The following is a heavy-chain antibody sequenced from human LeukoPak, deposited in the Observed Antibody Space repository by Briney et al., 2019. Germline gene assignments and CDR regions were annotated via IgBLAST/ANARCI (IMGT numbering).Heavy chain of an antibody. V-gene: IGHV3-21*04. Sequence: PGGSLRLSCAASGFTFSSYEMNWVRQAPGKGLEWVSSISSSSSYIYYADSVKGRFTISRDNSKNTLYLQMNSLRAEDTAVYYCAKENWNSLAGAFDIWGQGTMVTVSS. CDR1: GFTFSSYE. D-gene: IGHD1-7*01. J-gene: IGHJ3*02. CDR2: ISSSSSYI. CDR3: AKENWNSLAGAFDI.